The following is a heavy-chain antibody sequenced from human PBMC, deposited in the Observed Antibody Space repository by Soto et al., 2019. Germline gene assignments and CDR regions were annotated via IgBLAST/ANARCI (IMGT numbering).Heavy chain of an antibody. J-gene: IGHJ6*02. CDR1: GGSISSSSYY. Sequence: QLQLQESGPGLVKPSETLSLTCTVSGGSISSSSYYWGWIRQPPGKGLEWIGSIYYSGSTYYNPSLKSRVTISVDTSKNQFSLKMSSVTAADTAVYYLARWAAAGTKRGAYYYYGMDVWGQGTTVTVSS. CDR3: ARWAAAGTKRGAYYYYGMDV. D-gene: IGHD6-13*01. V-gene: IGHV4-39*01. CDR2: IYYSGST.